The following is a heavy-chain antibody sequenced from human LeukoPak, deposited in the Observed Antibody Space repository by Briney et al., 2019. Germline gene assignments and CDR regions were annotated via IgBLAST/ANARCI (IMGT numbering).Heavy chain of an antibody. CDR3: ARDSIPYYYGSGSYSPDYYYYMDV. D-gene: IGHD3-10*01. CDR2: IYTSGST. V-gene: IGHV4-4*07. CDR1: GGSISSYY. Sequence: PSETLSLTCTVSGGSISSYYWSWIRQPAGKGLEWIGRIYTSGSTNYNPSLKSRVTMSVDTSKNQFSLKLSSVTAADTAVYYCARDSIPYYYGSGSYSPDYYYYMDVWGKGTTVTISS. J-gene: IGHJ6*03.